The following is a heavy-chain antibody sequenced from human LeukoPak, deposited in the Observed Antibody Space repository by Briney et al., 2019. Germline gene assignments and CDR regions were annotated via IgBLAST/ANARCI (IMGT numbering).Heavy chain of an antibody. CDR1: GVSISSNLW. CDR3: ARGGDRSFDY. J-gene: IGHJ4*02. D-gene: IGHD3-10*01. Sequence: SGTLSLTCAVSGVSISSNLWWTWVRQPPGKGLEWIAEIHHSGSINYNPSLKSRVTISVDKAKNQFSLNLNSVTAADTAVYYCARGGDRSFDYWGQGTLVTVSS. CDR2: IHHSGSI. V-gene: IGHV4-4*02.